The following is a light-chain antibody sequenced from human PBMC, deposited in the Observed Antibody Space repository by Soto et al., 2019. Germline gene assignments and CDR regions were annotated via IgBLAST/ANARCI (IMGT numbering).Light chain of an antibody. CDR1: QTVSRH. CDR2: DIS. Sequence: EIVLTQSPATLSLSPGERATFSCWASQTVSRHLAWYHQKPGQPPRLLIYDISYRDTGIPARFSGSGSGTGFPLTISSLEPEDSGVYYFQQRNWPRITFGQGTKLEIK. J-gene: IGKJ2*01. V-gene: IGKV3-11*01. CDR3: QQRNWPRIT.